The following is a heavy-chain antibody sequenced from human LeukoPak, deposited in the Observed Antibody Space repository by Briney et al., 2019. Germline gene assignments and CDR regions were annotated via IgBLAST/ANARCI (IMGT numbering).Heavy chain of an antibody. D-gene: IGHD4-11*01. CDR1: GHXFTGYY. J-gene: IGHJ4*02. V-gene: IGHV1-2*02. CDR2: INPNSGGT. Sequence: ASVKVSCKASGHXFTGYYIHWVRQAPGQGLEWMGWINPNSGGTNYAQKFQGRVTMTRDTSIGTAYMELSRLTSDDTAVYYCARDAIVRDYSNSDYWGQGTLVTVSS. CDR3: ARDAIVRDYSNSDY.